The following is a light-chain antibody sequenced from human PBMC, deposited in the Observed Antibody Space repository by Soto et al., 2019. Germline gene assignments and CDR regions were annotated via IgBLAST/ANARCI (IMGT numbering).Light chain of an antibody. CDR1: QSVSSY. V-gene: IGKV3-11*01. J-gene: IGKJ3*01. CDR2: DAS. CDR3: QQRSNWPPGVT. Sequence: EIVLTQSPATLSLSPGERVTLSCRASQSVSSYLAWYQQKPGQAPRLLIYDASNRATGIPARFSGSGSGTDFNLTISSLEPEDFAFYYCQQRSNWPPGVTFGPGTKVDIK.